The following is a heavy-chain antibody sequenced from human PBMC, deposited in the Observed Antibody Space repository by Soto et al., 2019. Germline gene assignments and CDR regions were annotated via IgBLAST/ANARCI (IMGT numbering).Heavy chain of an antibody. CDR2: IYSGDST. D-gene: IGHD5-18*01. V-gene: IGHV3-53*01. J-gene: IGHJ4*02. CDR3: ARDGLLGRGYSNGYDY. CDR1: WTSVNNKY. Sequence: EGSLRLSVSASWTSVNNKYTYWGSQAPGRGLESVTIIYSGDSTYYADSVKGLFTISRDISKNTLYLQMNSLRAEDTAVYYCARDGLLGRGYSNGYDYRGLGTLVTLSS.